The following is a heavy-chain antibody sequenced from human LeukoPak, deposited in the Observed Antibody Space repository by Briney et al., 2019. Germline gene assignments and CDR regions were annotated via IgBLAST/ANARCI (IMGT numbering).Heavy chain of an antibody. CDR3: ARERVNSGGFDY. Sequence: GGSLRLSCAASGFTFNSYSLHWARQAPGQGLEWVAVISYDGSIKSYVDSVKGRFIISRDNSKNTLYLQMNSLRAEDTATYYCARERVNSGGFDYWGQGTLVTVSS. D-gene: IGHD4-23*01. CDR1: GFTFNSYS. J-gene: IGHJ4*02. CDR2: ISYDGSIK. V-gene: IGHV3-30-3*01.